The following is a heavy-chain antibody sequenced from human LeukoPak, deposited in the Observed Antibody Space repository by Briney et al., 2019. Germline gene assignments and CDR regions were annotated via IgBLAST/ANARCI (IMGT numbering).Heavy chain of an antibody. CDR1: GYTFTSYG. D-gene: IGHD6-13*01. CDR3: AREGATGIAAAGSDYYYMDV. J-gene: IGHJ6*03. CDR2: ISAYNGNT. Sequence: AASVKVSCKASGYTFTSYGISWVRQAPGQGLEWMGWISAYNGNTNYAQKLQGRVTMTTDTSTSTAYMELRSLRSDDTAVYYCAREGATGIAAAGSDYYYMDVWGKGTTVTISS. V-gene: IGHV1-18*01.